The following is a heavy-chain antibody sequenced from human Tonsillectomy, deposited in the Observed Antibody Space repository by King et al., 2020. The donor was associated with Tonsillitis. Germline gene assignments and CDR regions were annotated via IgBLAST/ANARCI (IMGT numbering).Heavy chain of an antibody. CDR1: GFTFSPYA. Sequence: QLVESGGGVVQPGRSLRLSCAAAGFTFSPYAIHWVRQASGKGLEWVALISYDGSKKYYADSVKGRFTISRDNSKNTLYLQMNSLRAEDTAVYYCARARRLGNAFDIWGQGTMVIVSS. CDR2: ISYDGSKK. D-gene: IGHD7-27*01. V-gene: IGHV3-30*01. CDR3: ARARRLGNAFDI. J-gene: IGHJ3*02.